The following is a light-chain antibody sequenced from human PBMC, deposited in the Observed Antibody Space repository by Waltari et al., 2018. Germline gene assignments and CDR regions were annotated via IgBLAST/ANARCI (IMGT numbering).Light chain of an antibody. J-gene: IGLJ2*01. V-gene: IGLV3-9*01. CDR3: QVWDRSVVI. CDR1: NIGSQN. CDR2: RDN. Sequence: SYELTQPRSVSVALGQTARISCEADNIGSQNGHWYKQKPGQAPILVISRDNNRPSGIPERFSGSNSGNTATLIISRAQDGDEADYSCQVWDRSVVIFGGGTKLTVL.